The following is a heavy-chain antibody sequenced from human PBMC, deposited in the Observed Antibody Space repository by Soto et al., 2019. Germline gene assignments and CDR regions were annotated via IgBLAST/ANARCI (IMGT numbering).Heavy chain of an antibody. D-gene: IGHD1-26*01. V-gene: IGHV1-3*01. CDR3: ARGGTSAPVYNWLDP. CDR1: GYTFTSYA. CDR2: INAGNGNT. Sequence: ASVKVSCKASGYTFTSYAMHWVRQAPGQRLEWMGWINAGNGNTKYSQKFQGRVTITRDTSASTAYMELSSLRSEDTAVYYCARGGTSAPVYNWLDPWGQGTLVTVSS. J-gene: IGHJ5*02.